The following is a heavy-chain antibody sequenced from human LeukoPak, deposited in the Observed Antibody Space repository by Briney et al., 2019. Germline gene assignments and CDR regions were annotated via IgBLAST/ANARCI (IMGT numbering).Heavy chain of an antibody. V-gene: IGHV3-23*01. J-gene: IGHJ4*02. D-gene: IGHD4-23*01. Sequence: GGSLRLSCAASGFTFSSYAMSWVRQAPGRGLEWVSSLSPSGASIYYADSVKGRFTISRDNSKNTLYLQMNNLRAEDMALYYCAAGPYGGNTPFDYWGPGTLVTISS. CDR3: AAGPYGGNTPFDY. CDR1: GFTFSSYA. CDR2: LSPSGASI.